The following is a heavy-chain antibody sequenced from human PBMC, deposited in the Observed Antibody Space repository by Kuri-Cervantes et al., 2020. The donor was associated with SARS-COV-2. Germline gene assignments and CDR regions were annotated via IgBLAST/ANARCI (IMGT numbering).Heavy chain of an antibody. CDR1: GGSISSRSHY. CDR2: IYHSGST. CDR3: ARPDWSGPAYYFDY. J-gene: IGHJ4*02. D-gene: IGHD3-3*01. V-gene: IGHV4-39*07. Sequence: SETLSLTCSVSGGSISSRSHYWGWIRQPPGKGLEWIGSIYHSGSTYYNPSLKSRVTISVDTSKNQFSLKLSSVTAADTAVYYCARPDWSGPAYYFDYWGLGTLVTVSS.